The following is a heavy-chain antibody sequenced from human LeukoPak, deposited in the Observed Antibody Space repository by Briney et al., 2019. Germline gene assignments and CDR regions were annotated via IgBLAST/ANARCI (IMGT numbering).Heavy chain of an antibody. CDR2: IYYTGST. J-gene: IGHJ4*02. D-gene: IGHD3-10*01. CDR1: GGSISSYY. CDR3: ARETYGSGSYYLDY. Sequence: MASETLSLTCTVSGGSISSYYWSWIRQPPGKGLEWIGYIYYTGSTNYNPSLKSRVTISVDTSKTQFSLKLSSVTAADTAVYYCARETYGSGSYYLDYWGQGTLVTVSS. V-gene: IGHV4-59*01.